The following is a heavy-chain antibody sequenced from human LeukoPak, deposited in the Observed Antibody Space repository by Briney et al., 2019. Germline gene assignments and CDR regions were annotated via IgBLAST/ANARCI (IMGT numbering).Heavy chain of an antibody. CDR3: ARDSGLRFLEWLLDYYYGMDV. CDR2: IIPIFGTA. D-gene: IGHD3-3*01. V-gene: IGHV1-69*13. CDR1: GGTFSSYA. J-gene: IGHJ6*02. Sequence: ASVKVSCKASGGTFSSYAISWVRQAPGQGLEWMGGIIPIFGTANYAQKFQGRVTITADESTSTAYMELSSLRSEDTAVYYCARDSGLRFLEWLLDYYYGMDVWGQGTTVTVSS.